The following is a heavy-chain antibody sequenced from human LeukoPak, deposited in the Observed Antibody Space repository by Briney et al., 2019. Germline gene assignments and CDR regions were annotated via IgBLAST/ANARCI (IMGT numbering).Heavy chain of an antibody. D-gene: IGHD2-8*02. V-gene: IGHV4-61*02. CDR1: GGSISSGDYY. Sequence: SETLSLTCTVSGGSISSGDYYWSWIRQPPGKGLEWIGRIYTSGSTNYNPSLKSRVTISVDTSKNQFSLKLSSVTAADTAVYYCARALVSQNQYYFDYWGQGTLVTVSS. J-gene: IGHJ4*02. CDR2: IYTSGST. CDR3: ARALVSQNQYYFDY.